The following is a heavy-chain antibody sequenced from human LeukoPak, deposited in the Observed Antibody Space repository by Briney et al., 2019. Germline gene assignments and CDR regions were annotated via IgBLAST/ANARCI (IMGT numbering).Heavy chain of an antibody. J-gene: IGHJ4*02. D-gene: IGHD7-27*01. CDR1: GDSVSSNTAA. CDR2: TYYRSKWYN. CDR3: AREQTGDQNFDY. V-gene: IGHV6-1*01. Sequence: SQTLSLTCAISGDSVSSNTAAWNWIRQSPSRGLEWLGRTYYRSKWYNNYAVSVKSRISINPDTSKNQFSLQLKSVTPEDTAVFYCAREQTGDQNFDYWGQGTLVTVSS.